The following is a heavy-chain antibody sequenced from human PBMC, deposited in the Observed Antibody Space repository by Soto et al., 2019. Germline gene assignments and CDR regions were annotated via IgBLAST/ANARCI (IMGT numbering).Heavy chain of an antibody. J-gene: IGHJ6*02. CDR2: ISSYSGNT. D-gene: IGHD3-16*01. CDR1: GYTFTSYG. Sequence: QVQLVQSGAEVKKPGASVKVSCKASGYTFTSYGISWVRQAPGQGLEWMGWISSYSGNTNYAQRLQGRVTMTTDTSTSTAYMGLRGLRSDDTAVYFCAGDRGGGGFNYYYYGMDVWGQGTTVTVSS. CDR3: AGDRGGGGFNYYYYGMDV. V-gene: IGHV1-18*01.